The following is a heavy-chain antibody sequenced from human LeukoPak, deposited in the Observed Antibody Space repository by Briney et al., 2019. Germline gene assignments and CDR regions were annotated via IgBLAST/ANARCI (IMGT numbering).Heavy chain of an antibody. CDR1: GYTFTSYG. V-gene: IGHV1-18*01. Sequence: ASVKVSCKASGYTFTSYGISWVRQAPGQGLEWMGWISAYNGNTNYAQKLQGRVTMTTDTSTSTAYMELRSLRSDDTSVYYCARDRRITMIVVGIGIQNWFDPWGQGTLVIVSS. J-gene: IGHJ5*02. CDR3: ARDRRITMIVVGIGIQNWFDP. CDR2: ISAYNGNT. D-gene: IGHD3-22*01.